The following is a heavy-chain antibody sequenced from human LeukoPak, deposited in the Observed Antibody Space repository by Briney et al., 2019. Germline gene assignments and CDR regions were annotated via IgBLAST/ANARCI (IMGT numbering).Heavy chain of an antibody. V-gene: IGHV3-30*18. D-gene: IGHD2-8*02. CDR3: AKNLTFRWKILVDY. J-gene: IGHJ4*02. Sequence: GRSLRLSCAASGFTFSSYGMHWVRQAPGKGLEWVAFISFDVSNKYYADSVKGRFTISRDNSKNTLYLQLNSLRTEDTAVYYCAKNLTFRWKILVDYWGQGTLVTVSS. CDR1: GFTFSSYG. CDR2: ISFDVSNK.